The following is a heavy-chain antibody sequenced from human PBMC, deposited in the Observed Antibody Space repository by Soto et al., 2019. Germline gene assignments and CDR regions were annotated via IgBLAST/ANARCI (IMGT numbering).Heavy chain of an antibody. V-gene: IGHV3-21*02. CDR1: GFDFSSYS. D-gene: IGHD3-3*01. J-gene: IGHJ6*03. Sequence: EVQLVESGGGLVKPGGSLRLSCAASGFDFSSYSMNWVRQAPGKGLEWVSSINEDSSYIYYAHSLRGRFTISRDNAKESLYLQMNSLRAEDMAVDYCVSDFGWYFRSGYMDVWGDGATVTVSS. CDR2: INEDSSYI. CDR3: VSDFGWYFRSGYMDV.